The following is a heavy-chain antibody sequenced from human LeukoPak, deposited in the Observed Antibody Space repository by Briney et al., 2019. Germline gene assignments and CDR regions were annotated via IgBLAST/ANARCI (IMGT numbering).Heavy chain of an antibody. CDR1: GYTFTGYY. J-gene: IGHJ5*02. Sequence: SVKVSCKASGYTFTGYYMHWVRQAPGQGLEWMGWINPNSGGTNYAQKFQGRVTMTRDTSISTAYMELSSLRSEDTAVYYCARAPYYYGSGRSLGWFDPWGQGTLVTVSS. D-gene: IGHD3-10*01. CDR2: INPNSGGT. V-gene: IGHV1-2*02. CDR3: ARAPYYYGSGRSLGWFDP.